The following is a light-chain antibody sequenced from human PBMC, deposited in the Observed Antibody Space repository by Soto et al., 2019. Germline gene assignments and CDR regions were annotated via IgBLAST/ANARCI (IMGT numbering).Light chain of an antibody. J-gene: IGKJ2*01. V-gene: IGKV1-5*03. CDR3: QQYNSAMST. Sequence: DIQMTQSPSTLSASVGDRVTITCRASQSISSWVAWYQQKPGKAPKLLIYKASSLESGVPSRFSGSGSGTEFTLSISSLQPDDFATYYCQQYNSAMSTFGQGTKLEIK. CDR2: KAS. CDR1: QSISSW.